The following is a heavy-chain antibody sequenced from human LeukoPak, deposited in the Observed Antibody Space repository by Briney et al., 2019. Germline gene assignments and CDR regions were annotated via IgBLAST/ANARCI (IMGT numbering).Heavy chain of an antibody. V-gene: IGHV4-59*01. J-gene: IGHJ4*02. Sequence: PSETLSLTCTVSSISTSSYYWSWIRQPPGKGLEWIGYIHYSGSTNYNPSLKSRVTISIDTSKNQFSLKLTSVTAADTAVYYCARARGYSYGYSFDYWGQGTLVTVSS. CDR1: SISTSSYY. D-gene: IGHD5-18*01. CDR3: ARARGYSYGYSFDY. CDR2: IHYSGST.